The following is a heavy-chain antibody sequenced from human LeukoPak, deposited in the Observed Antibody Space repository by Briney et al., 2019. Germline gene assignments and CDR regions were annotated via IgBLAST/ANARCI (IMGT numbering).Heavy chain of an antibody. CDR3: ARDPGLYSSSWYTRTYNWFDP. J-gene: IGHJ5*02. D-gene: IGHD6-13*01. V-gene: IGHV1-18*01. CDR1: GYTFTSYG. Sequence: GASVKVSCKASGYTFTSYGISWVRQAPGQGLEWMGRISAYNGNTNYAQKLQGRVTMTTDTSTSTAYMELRSLRSDDTAVYYCARDPGLYSSSWYTRTYNWFDPWGQGTLVTVSS. CDR2: ISAYNGNT.